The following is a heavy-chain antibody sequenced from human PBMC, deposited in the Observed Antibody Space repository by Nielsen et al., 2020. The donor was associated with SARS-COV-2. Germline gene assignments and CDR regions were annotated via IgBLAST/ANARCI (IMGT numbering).Heavy chain of an antibody. J-gene: IGHJ6*03. Sequence: RQAPGKGLEWIGYIYYSGSTSYNPSLKSRVTMSVDTSKNQFSLTLNSVTAADTAVYFCARGKRSYSGSFLNYYYYYYMDVWGKGTTVTVSS. CDR2: IYYSGST. D-gene: IGHD1-14*01. V-gene: IGHV4-31*02. CDR3: ARGKRSYSGSFLNYYYYYYMDV.